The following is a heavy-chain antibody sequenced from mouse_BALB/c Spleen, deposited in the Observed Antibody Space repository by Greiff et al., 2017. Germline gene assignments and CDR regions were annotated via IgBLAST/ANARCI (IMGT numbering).Heavy chain of an antibody. CDR3: TRSPYYYDYDEDYAMDY. CDR2: INPSNGGT. D-gene: IGHD2-4*01. Sequence: QVQLQHSGAELVKPGASVKLSCKASGYTFTSYYMYWVKQRPGQGLEWIGEINPSNGGTNFNEKFKSKATLTVDKSSSTAYMQLSSLTSEDSAVYYCTRSPYYYDYDEDYAMDYWGQGTSVTVSS. J-gene: IGHJ4*01. V-gene: IGHV1S81*02. CDR1: GYTFTSYY.